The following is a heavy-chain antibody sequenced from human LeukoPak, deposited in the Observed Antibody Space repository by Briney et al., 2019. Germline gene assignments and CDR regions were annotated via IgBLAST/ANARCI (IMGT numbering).Heavy chain of an antibody. D-gene: IGHD3-22*01. CDR1: GFTFSSYG. V-gene: IGHV3-23*01. J-gene: IGHJ4*02. CDR2: ISGSGGST. Sequence: TGGSLRLSCAASGFTFSSYGMSWVRQAPGKGLEWVSGISGSGGSTYYRDSVKGRFTISRDSSKNTLYLQMNSLRAEDTAVYYCAKVIHDSSGYYSYFEYWGQGTLVTVSS. CDR3: AKVIHDSSGYYSYFEY.